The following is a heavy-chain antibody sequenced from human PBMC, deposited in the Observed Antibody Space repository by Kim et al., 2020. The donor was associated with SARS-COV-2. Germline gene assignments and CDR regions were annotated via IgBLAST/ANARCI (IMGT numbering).Heavy chain of an antibody. CDR2: INHSGST. D-gene: IGHD3-22*01. CDR3: ARDLEIKYDSSGYPFDY. Sequence: SETLSLTCAVYGGSFSGYYWSWIRQPPGKGLEWIGEINHSGSTNYNPSLKSRVTISVDTSKNQFSLKLSSVTAADTAVYYCARDLEIKYDSSGYPFDYWG. CDR1: GGSFSGYY. J-gene: IGHJ4*01. V-gene: IGHV4-34*01.